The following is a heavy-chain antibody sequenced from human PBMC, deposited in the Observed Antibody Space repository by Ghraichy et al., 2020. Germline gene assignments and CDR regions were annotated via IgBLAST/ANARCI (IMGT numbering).Heavy chain of an antibody. J-gene: IGHJ6*02. CDR1: GFTFSSYS. Sequence: GSLRLSCAASGFTFSSYSMNWVRQAPGKGLEWVSSISSSSSYIYYADSVKGRFTISRDNAKNSLYLQMNSLRAEDTAVYYCASFVRITKTRGHYGMDVWGQGTTVTVSS. V-gene: IGHV3-21*01. CDR3: ASFVRITKTRGHYGMDV. D-gene: IGHD3-16*01. CDR2: ISSSSSYI.